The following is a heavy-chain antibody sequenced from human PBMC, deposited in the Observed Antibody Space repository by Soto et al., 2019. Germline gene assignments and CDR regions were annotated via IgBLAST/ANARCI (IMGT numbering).Heavy chain of an antibody. J-gene: IGHJ6*02. D-gene: IGHD1-7*01. V-gene: IGHV3-15*07. CDR3: TTHNELDLQVPYYSYGMDV. CDR1: GFTFSNAW. Sequence: EVQLVESGGGLVKPGGSLRLSCAASGFTFSNAWMNWVRQAPGKGLEWVGRIKSKTDGGTTDYAAPVKGRFTISRDESKNTLYLQMNSLNTEDTAVYYCTTHNELDLQVPYYSYGMDVWGQGTTVTVSS. CDR2: IKSKTDGGTT.